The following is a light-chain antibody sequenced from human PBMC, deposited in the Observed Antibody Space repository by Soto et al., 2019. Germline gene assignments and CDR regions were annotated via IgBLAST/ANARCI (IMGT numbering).Light chain of an antibody. V-gene: IGKV3-15*01. CDR2: DAS. Sequence: EIVMTQSPATLSVSPGERATLSCRASQSVSSNLAWYQQKPGQAPRLLIYDASTRATGIPARFSGSWSGTDFTLTISSLQSEYFAVYYCQQYNNWPVTFGPATKVDIK. CDR1: QSVSSN. CDR3: QQYNNWPVT. J-gene: IGKJ3*01.